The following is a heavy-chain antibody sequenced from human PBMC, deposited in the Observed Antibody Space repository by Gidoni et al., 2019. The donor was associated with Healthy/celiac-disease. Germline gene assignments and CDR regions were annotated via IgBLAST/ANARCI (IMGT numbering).Heavy chain of an antibody. CDR1: GFTFRSYG. CDR3: ATDYYDSSGYGVG. V-gene: IGHV3-33*01. Sequence: QVQLVESGGGVVQPGRSLRLSCAASGFTFRSYGMHWVRQAPGKGLEGVAVIWYDGSNKYYADSVKGRFTISRDNSKNTLYLQMNSLRAEDTAVYYCATDYYDSSGYGVGWGQGTLVTVSS. CDR2: IWYDGSNK. D-gene: IGHD3-22*01. J-gene: IGHJ4*02.